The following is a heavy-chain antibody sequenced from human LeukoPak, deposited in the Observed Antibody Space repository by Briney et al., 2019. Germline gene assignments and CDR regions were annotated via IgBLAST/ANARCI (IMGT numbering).Heavy chain of an antibody. CDR3: ARTTEAHSWRTRYYDYYMDV. V-gene: IGHV4-39*07. Sequence: PSETLSLTCTASGGSISSSSYYWGWIRQPPGKGLEWIGNIDYSRSTYYNPSLKSRVTISVDTSKNQFSLKLSSVTAADTAVYYCARTTEAHSWRTRYYDYYMDVWGKGTTVTVSS. J-gene: IGHJ6*03. CDR2: IDYSRST. CDR1: GGSISSSSYY. D-gene: IGHD6-13*01.